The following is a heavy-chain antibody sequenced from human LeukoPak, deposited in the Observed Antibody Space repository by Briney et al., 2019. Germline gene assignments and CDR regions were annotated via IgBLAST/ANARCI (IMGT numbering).Heavy chain of an antibody. CDR1: GFTFDDYA. Sequence: PGGSLRLSCAASGFTFDDYAMHWVRQAPGKGLEWVSGISWNSGSIGYADSVKGRFTISRDNAKNSLYLQMNSLRAEDMALYYCAKDKRASIATTGYFDYWGQGTLVTVSS. V-gene: IGHV3-9*03. CDR2: ISWNSGSI. J-gene: IGHJ4*02. D-gene: IGHD1-26*01. CDR3: AKDKRASIATTGYFDY.